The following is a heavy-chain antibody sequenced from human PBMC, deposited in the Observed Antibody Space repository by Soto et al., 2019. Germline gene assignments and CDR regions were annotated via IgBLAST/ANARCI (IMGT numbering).Heavy chain of an antibody. Sequence: GASVKVSCKVSGYTLTELSMHWVRQAPGKGLEWMGGFDPEDGETIYAQKFQGRVTMTEDTSTDTAYMELSSLRSEDTAVYYCATEGYGTNGVCPAPDEFDDWGQGTLVTVSS. CDR3: ATEGYGTNGVCPAPDEFDD. D-gene: IGHD2-8*01. J-gene: IGHJ4*02. CDR2: FDPEDGET. V-gene: IGHV1-24*01. CDR1: GYTLTELS.